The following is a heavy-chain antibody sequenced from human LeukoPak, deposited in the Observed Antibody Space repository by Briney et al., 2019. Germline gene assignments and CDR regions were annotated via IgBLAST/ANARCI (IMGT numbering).Heavy chain of an antibody. CDR1: GYTFTSYG. D-gene: IGHD3-22*01. V-gene: IGHV1-18*01. CDR2: ISAYNGNT. J-gene: IGHJ4*02. Sequence: ASVKVSCKASGYTFTSYGISWVRQAPGQGLEWMGWISAYNGNTNYAQKLQGRVTMTTDTSTSTAYMELRSLRSDDTAVYYCAKAPPNSYDGSGYYSSFDFWGQGTLVTVSS. CDR3: AKAPPNSYDGSGYYSSFDF.